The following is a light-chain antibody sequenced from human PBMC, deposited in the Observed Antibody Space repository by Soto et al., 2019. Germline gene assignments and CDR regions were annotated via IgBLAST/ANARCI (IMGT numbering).Light chain of an antibody. CDR3: AAWDDSLNGPNVV. J-gene: IGLJ2*01. CDR2: SNN. V-gene: IGLV1-44*01. Sequence: QSVLTQPPSASGTPGQRVTISCSGSNSNIGSNTVNWYQQLPGTAPKLLFYSNNQRPSGVPDRFSGSKSGTSASLAISGLQSEDEADYYCAAWDDSLNGPNVVFGGGTKLTVL. CDR1: NSNIGSNT.